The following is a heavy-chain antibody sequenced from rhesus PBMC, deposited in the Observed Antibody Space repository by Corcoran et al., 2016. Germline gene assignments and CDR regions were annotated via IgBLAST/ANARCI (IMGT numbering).Heavy chain of an antibody. D-gene: IGHD6-25*01. CDR2: IYSNTERN. Sequence: QVQLQESGPGLVKPSETLSLTCAVSGGSISSSNWWSWIRQHPGKGLEWIGGIYSNTERNNYNPSRKSRGTISKDTSKNQFSLKLSSGTAADTAVYYGARGGIAAAGRFAYWGQGVLVTVSS. CDR3: ARGGIAAAGRFAY. CDR1: GGSISSSNW. J-gene: IGHJ4*01. V-gene: IGHV4S18*01.